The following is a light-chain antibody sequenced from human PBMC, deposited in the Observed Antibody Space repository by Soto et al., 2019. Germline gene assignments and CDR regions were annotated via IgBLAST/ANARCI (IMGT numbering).Light chain of an antibody. CDR2: GNS. CDR3: QSYDSSLRVSV. V-gene: IGLV1-40*01. Sequence: QSVPTQPPSVSGAPGHRVTGSCTGSSSNIGAGYDVHWYQQLPGTAPKLLIYGNSNRPSGVPDRFSGSKSGTSASLAITGLQAEDEADYYCQSYDSSLRVSVFGGETQLTVL. J-gene: IGLJ2*01. CDR1: SSNIGAGYD.